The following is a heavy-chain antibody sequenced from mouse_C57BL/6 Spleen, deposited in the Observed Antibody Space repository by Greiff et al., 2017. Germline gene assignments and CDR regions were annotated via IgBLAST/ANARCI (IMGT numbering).Heavy chain of an antibody. CDR1: GYTFTSYW. Sequence: VQLQQSGAELVKPGASVKLSCKASGYTFTSYWMHWVKQRPGQGLEWIGMIHPNSGSTNYNEKFKSKATLTVDKSSSTAYMQLSSLTSEDSAVYYCARHYDYDYAMDYWGQGTSVTVSS. V-gene: IGHV1-64*01. D-gene: IGHD2-4*01. CDR3: ARHYDYDYAMDY. J-gene: IGHJ4*01. CDR2: IHPNSGST.